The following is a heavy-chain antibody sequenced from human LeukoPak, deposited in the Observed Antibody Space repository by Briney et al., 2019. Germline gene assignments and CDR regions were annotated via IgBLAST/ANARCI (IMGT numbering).Heavy chain of an antibody. Sequence: ASVKVSCKASGGTFNNYAINWVRQAPGQGLEWMGRIIPILGVPDYAQKFQRRVTITADISTTTTYMELSSLRSEDTAVYYCARGRYYGSGTYYLDAAYWGQGTLVTVSS. D-gene: IGHD3-10*01. CDR1: GGTFNNYA. CDR3: ARGRYYGSGTYYLDAAY. J-gene: IGHJ4*02. CDR2: IIPILGVP. V-gene: IGHV1-69*04.